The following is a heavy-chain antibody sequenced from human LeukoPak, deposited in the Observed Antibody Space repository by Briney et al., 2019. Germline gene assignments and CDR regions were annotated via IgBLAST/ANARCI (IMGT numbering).Heavy chain of an antibody. V-gene: IGHV3-48*03. D-gene: IGHD4-17*01. CDR2: ISSGSTI. CDR3: AKSTVTTYTY. CDR1: GFTFSSYE. J-gene: IGHJ4*02. Sequence: GGSLRLSCAASGFTFSSYEMNWVRQAPGKGLEWVSYISSGSTIYDADSVKGRFTISRDNSKNTLYLQMNSLRAEDTAVYYCAKSTVTTYTYWGQGTLVTVSS.